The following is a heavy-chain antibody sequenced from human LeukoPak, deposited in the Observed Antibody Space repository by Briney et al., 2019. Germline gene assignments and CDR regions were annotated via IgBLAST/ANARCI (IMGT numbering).Heavy chain of an antibody. CDR3: GRSFGGTNTDIDY. J-gene: IGHJ4*02. CDR1: GYSISSGYY. CDR2: VYHSGST. V-gene: IGHV4-38-2*01. D-gene: IGHD3-16*01. Sequence: KPSETLSLTCAVSGYSISSGYYWGWIRQPPGKGLEWIGSVYHSGSTYYNPSLKSRVTISVDTSKNQFSLRLSSVTAADAAGYYCGRSFGGTNTDIDYWGQGTLVTVSS.